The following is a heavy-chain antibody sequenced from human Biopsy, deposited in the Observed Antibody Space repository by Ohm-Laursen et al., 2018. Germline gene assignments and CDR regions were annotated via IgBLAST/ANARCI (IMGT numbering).Heavy chain of an antibody. D-gene: IGHD3-9*01. CDR3: ATKLTGYFHH. Sequence: SVKVSCKVPGGTFSNYGVNWVRQAPGRGLEWLGGNIPILGTGNYAQKFQDRVTVAADTSTSTATMELRSLRSDDTAVYYCATKLTGYFHHWGQGTLVIVSS. V-gene: IGHV1-69*06. J-gene: IGHJ1*01. CDR2: NIPILGTG. CDR1: GGTFSNYG.